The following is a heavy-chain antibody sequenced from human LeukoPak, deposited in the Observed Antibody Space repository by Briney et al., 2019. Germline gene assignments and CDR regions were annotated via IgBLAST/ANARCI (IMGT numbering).Heavy chain of an antibody. J-gene: IGHJ4*02. V-gene: IGHV3-9*01. D-gene: IGHD3-10*01. CDR1: GFTFDDYA. CDR3: AKDRYGSGSYLQPFDY. Sequence: PGGSLRLSCAASGFTFDDYAMHWVRHAPGKGLEWVSGISWNSGSIGYADSVKGRFTISRDNAKNSLYLQMNSLRAEDTALYYCAKDRYGSGSYLQPFDYWGQGTLVTVSS. CDR2: ISWNSGSI.